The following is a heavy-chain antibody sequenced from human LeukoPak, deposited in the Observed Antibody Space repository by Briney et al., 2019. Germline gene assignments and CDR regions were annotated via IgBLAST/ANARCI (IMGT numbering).Heavy chain of an antibody. V-gene: IGHV3-48*01. D-gene: IGHD1-26*01. CDR2: ISTSTTTI. CDR1: GFTFSSYS. CDR3: ASWGEGALDN. J-gene: IGHJ4*02. Sequence: GGSLRLSCAASGFTFSSYSMSWVRQAPGKGLEWISYISTSTTTIYYANSVKGRFTISRDNAKKSLYLQMNSLRVEDTGVYYCASWGEGALDNWGQGTLVTVSS.